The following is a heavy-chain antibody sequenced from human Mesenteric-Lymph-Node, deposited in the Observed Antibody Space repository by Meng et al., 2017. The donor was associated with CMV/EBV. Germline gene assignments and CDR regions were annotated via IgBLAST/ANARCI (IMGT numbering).Heavy chain of an antibody. CDR1: GFTFSSYA. CDR3: ARGKPDAWELLGL. V-gene: IGHV3-30*02. Sequence: GGSLRLSCAASGFTFSSYAMHWVRQAPGKGLEWVAFLHYDGGEKYYGDSVKGRFTISRDNAKDSLYLQMNSLRAEDTAVYYCARGKPDAWELLGLWGQGTLVTVSS. CDR2: LHYDGGEK. D-gene: IGHD1-26*01. J-gene: IGHJ4*02.